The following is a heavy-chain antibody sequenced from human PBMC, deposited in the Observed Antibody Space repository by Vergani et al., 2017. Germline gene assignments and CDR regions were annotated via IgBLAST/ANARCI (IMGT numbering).Heavy chain of an antibody. J-gene: IGHJ5*02. D-gene: IGHD3-3*01. CDR1: GFTFNVYW. V-gene: IGHV3-74*01. Sequence: EVELVESGGGLVQPGGSLRLSCAASGFTFNVYWMHWARQVPGKGLVWVSGMNGDGDTISYADTMTGRFTISRDNAKNTLFLQMNSRRAADTAVYYCARARKXRFGVVWENWFDPWGQGTLVTVSS. CDR2: MNGDGDTI. CDR3: ARARKXRFGVVWENWFDP.